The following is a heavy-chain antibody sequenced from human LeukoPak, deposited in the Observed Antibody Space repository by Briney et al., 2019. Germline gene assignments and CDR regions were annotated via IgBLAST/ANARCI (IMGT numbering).Heavy chain of an antibody. Sequence: ASVTVSCKASGGTFISYAISWVRQAPGQGLEWMGGIIPIFGTANYAQKFQGRVTITTDESTSTAYMELSSLRSEDTAVYYCAREIAARDYYYMDVWGKGTTVTVSS. CDR3: AREIAARDYYYMDV. CDR2: IIPIFGTA. D-gene: IGHD6-6*01. CDR1: GGTFISYA. V-gene: IGHV1-69*05. J-gene: IGHJ6*03.